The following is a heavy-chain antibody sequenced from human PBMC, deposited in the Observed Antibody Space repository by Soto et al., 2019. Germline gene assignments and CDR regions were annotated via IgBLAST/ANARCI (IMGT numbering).Heavy chain of an antibody. V-gene: IGHV4-4*07. CDR3: ARDGYDGSGSPYPAH. J-gene: IGHJ4*02. CDR1: GGSISEKY. Sequence: LTCIVSGGSISEKYWNWVRQPPGKGLEWIGLIFANGHTDYNPSLKSRVTMSVDASKNQFSLRLTSVTAADTAVYYCARDGYDGSGSPYPAHWGQGTQVTVSS. CDR2: IFANGHT. D-gene: IGHD3-10*01.